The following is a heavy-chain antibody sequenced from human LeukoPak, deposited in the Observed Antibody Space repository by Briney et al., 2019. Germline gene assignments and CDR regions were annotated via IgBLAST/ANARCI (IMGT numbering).Heavy chain of an antibody. CDR2: INPNSGGT. J-gene: IGHJ4*02. Sequence: GASVKVSCKASGYTLTGYYMHWVRQAPGQGLEWMGWINPNSGGTNYAQKFQGRVTVTRDTSINTAYMELSGLRSDDTAVYYCARFSIGGRYDFDCWGQGTLVTVSS. CDR3: ARFSIGGRYDFDC. V-gene: IGHV1-2*02. D-gene: IGHD3-9*01. CDR1: GYTLTGYY.